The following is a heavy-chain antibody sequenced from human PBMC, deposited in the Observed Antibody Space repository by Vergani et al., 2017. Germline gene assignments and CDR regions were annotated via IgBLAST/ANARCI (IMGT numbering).Heavy chain of an antibody. CDR1: GGSISSCGYY. CDR3: ASGQKRSLLWFGELFW. D-gene: IGHD3-10*01. J-gene: IGHJ4*02. V-gene: IGHV4-31*03. Sequence: QVQLQESGPGLVKHSPTLSLTCTVSGGSISSCGYYWSWIRQHPGKGLEWLGYIYYSGSTYYNPSLKSRVTISVDTSKNQFSLKLSSVTAADTAVYYCASGQKRSLLWFGELFWWGQGTLVTVSS. CDR2: IYYSGST.